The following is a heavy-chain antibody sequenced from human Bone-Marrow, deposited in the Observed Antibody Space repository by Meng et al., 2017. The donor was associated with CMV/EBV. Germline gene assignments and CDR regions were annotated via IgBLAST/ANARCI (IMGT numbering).Heavy chain of an antibody. J-gene: IGHJ4*02. CDR3: ARGTYCGGDCGPHDYYFDY. D-gene: IGHD2-21*01. CDR1: GGSVSSGSYY. CDR2: IYYSGST. V-gene: IGHV4-61*01. Sequence: SETLSLTCTVSGGSVSSGSYYWSWIRQPPGKGLEWIGYIYYSGSTNYNPSLKSRVTISVDTSKNQFSLKLSSVTAADTAVYYCARGTYCGGDCGPHDYYFDYWGQGTLVTVSS.